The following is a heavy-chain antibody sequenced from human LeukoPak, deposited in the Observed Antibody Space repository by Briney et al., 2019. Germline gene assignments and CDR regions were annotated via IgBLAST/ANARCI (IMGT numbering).Heavy chain of an antibody. CDR2: IHHNGEIT. V-gene: IGHV3-64D*06. J-gene: IGHJ4*02. D-gene: IGHD1-26*01. Sequence: PGGFLRLSCSASGFTLFWHVMHWVRQAPGKALEYVSFIHHNGEITSYADSVRGRFTVSRDNSKNTLFLELSSLRVDDTAVYYCARDMSGTYSFDYWGQGTLVTVSS. CDR1: GFTLFWHV. CDR3: ARDMSGTYSFDY.